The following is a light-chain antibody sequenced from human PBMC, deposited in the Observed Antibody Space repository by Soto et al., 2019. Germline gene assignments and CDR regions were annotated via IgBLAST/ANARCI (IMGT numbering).Light chain of an antibody. V-gene: IGLV2-14*01. CDR2: AVS. CDR1: SSDIGAYNY. Sequence: QSALTQPASVSGSPGQSITISCTGTSSDIGAYNYVSWYQQYPGKAPRLLIYAVSNRPSGVSDRFSGSKSGTSASLAISGLQSEDEADYYCAAWVDSLNGYVFGTGTKVTVL. CDR3: AAWVDSLNGYV. J-gene: IGLJ1*01.